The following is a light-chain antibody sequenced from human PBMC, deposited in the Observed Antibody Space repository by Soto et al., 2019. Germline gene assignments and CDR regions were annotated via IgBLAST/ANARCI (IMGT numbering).Light chain of an antibody. Sequence: DIQMTQSPSTLSASVGDRVTITCRASQSISSWLAWYQQKPGKAPKLLIYKASSLESGVPSRFSGSGSGTAFSLTISSLQPDDFATYYCQQYNSLWTFGQGTKVDIK. CDR3: QQYNSLWT. J-gene: IGKJ1*01. V-gene: IGKV1-5*03. CDR2: KAS. CDR1: QSISSW.